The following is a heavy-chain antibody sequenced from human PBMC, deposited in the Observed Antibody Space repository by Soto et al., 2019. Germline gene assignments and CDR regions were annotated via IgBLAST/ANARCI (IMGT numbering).Heavy chain of an antibody. CDR3: ARRHLAVAVSPWFDP. CDR1: GLSITDSEMG. D-gene: IGHD3-16*01. CDR2: IDSSGEK. J-gene: IGHJ5*02. V-gene: IGHV2-26*01. Sequence: QVTLKESGPVLVKPTETLTLRCTVSGLSITDSEMGVSWIRQPQGKALEWLAHIDSSGEKSYRTFLKSRLTISKDTSKSQIVLIMTNMDPADTATYYCARRHLAVAVSPWFDPWGQRILVTVSS.